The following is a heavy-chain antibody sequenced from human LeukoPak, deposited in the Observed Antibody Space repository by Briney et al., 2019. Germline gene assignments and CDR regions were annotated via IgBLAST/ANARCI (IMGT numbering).Heavy chain of an antibody. CDR1: GFTFSSYG. CDR3: IKVIMFAFDI. J-gene: IGHJ3*02. CDR2: ISYDGSNK. V-gene: IGHV3-30*18. D-gene: IGHD3-10*02. Sequence: PGGSLRLSCAASGFTFSSYGMHWVRQAPGKGLEWVAVISYDGSNKYYADSVKGRFTISRDNSKNTMYLQMNSLRAEDTAVYFCIKVIMFAFDIWGQGTMVTVSS.